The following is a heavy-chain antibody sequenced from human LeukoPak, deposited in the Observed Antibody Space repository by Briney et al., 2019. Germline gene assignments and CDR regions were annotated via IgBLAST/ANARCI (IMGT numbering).Heavy chain of an antibody. Sequence: SVKVSCKASGGTFNTYGISWVRQAPGQGLEWMGGIVPNSGTADYAQKFQGGVTITADKSTSTAYMELSSLRTEDTAVYYCASRPAIAAAGDYWGQGTLVTVSS. CDR2: IVPNSGTA. V-gene: IGHV1-69*06. CDR1: GGTFNTYG. J-gene: IGHJ4*02. D-gene: IGHD6-13*01. CDR3: ASRPAIAAAGDY.